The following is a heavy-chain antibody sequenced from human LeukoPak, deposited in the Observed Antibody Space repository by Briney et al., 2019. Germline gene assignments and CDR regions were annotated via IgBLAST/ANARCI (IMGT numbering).Heavy chain of an antibody. CDR1: GFTFSNYW. CDR3: ARGDRPAHDFWSGIAYYMDV. Sequence: GGSLRLSCAASGFTFSNYWMYWVRQAPGKGLVWVSRINSDGRSITYADSVKGRFTISRDNAKNTLYLQMNSLRAEDTAVYYCARGDRPAHDFWSGIAYYMDVWGKGTTVTVSS. CDR2: INSDGRSI. J-gene: IGHJ6*03. V-gene: IGHV3-74*01. D-gene: IGHD3-3*01.